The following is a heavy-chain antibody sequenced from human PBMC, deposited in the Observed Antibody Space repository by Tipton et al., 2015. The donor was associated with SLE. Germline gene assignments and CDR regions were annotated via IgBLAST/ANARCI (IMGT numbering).Heavy chain of an antibody. J-gene: IGHJ6*03. V-gene: IGHV1-2*02. D-gene: IGHD3-3*01. Sequence: QSGAEVKKPGASVKVSCKVSGYTFTGYYIHWVRQAPGQGLEWMGWINPNSGGTNYAQKFQGRVAMTRDTSISTAYMGLSRLRSDDTAVYYCARGLRFLEWNYYNMDVWGKGTTVTVSS. CDR2: INPNSGGT. CDR1: GYTFTGYY. CDR3: ARGLRFLEWNYYNMDV.